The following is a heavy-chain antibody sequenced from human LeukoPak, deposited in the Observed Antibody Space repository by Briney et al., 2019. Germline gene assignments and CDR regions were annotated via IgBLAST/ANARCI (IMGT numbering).Heavy chain of an antibody. J-gene: IGHJ4*02. Sequence: PSETLSLTCAVSGGSISSGGYSWSWIRQPPGKGLEWIGYIYYSGSTYYNPSLKSRATISVDTSKNQFSLKLSSVTAADTAVYYCARQLDDYSNTGLDVWGQGTLVTVSS. CDR2: IYYSGST. V-gene: IGHV4-31*11. CDR1: GGSISSGGYS. CDR3: ARQLDDYSNTGLDV. D-gene: IGHD4-11*01.